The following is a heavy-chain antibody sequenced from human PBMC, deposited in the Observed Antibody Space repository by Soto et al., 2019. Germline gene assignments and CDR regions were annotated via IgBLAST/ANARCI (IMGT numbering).Heavy chain of an antibody. D-gene: IGHD6-19*01. CDR2: IWYDGSYT. Sequence: QVHLAESGGGVVQPGTSLRLSCAASGFPFVRYAIHWVRQAPGKGLEWVAAIWYDGSYTYYGESVKGRFLISRDNSKNTVFLEMNSLRAEDAAVYFCAKGRIAVAAGAFDSWGPGTRVIVSS. CDR1: GFPFVRYA. J-gene: IGHJ3*01. V-gene: IGHV3-33*03. CDR3: AKGRIAVAAGAFDS.